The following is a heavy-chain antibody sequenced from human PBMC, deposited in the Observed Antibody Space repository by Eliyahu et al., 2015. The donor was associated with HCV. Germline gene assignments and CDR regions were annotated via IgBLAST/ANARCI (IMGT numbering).Heavy chain of an antibody. CDR2: IKQDGSEK. D-gene: IGHD6-19*01. J-gene: IGHJ4*02. CDR3: ARDVGRGWFDY. V-gene: IGHV3-7*01. CDR1: GYTFSSTW. Sequence: EVRLVQSGGGVVQPGGSLXLSXRASGYTFSSTWMSWVRQAPGKGLEWVANIKQDGSEKKFLDSVRGRFSISRDNAGNSVYLQMTRLRPEDTAVYFCARDVGRGWFDYWGQGTLVAVSS.